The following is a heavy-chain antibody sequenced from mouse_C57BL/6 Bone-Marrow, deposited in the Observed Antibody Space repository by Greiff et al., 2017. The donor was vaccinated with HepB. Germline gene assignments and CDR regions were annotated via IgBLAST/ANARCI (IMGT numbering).Heavy chain of an antibody. J-gene: IGHJ1*03. CDR3: ARHGAIGKSFHWYFDV. D-gene: IGHD2-14*01. CDR1: GFTFSSYG. V-gene: IGHV5-6*01. CDR2: ISSGGSYT. Sequence: EVKLMESGGDLVKPGGSLKLSCAASGFTFSSYGMSWVRQTPDKRLEWVATISSGGSYTYYPDSVKGRFTISRDKAKNTLYLQMSSLKSEDTAMYYCARHGAIGKSFHWYFDVWGTGTTVTVSS.